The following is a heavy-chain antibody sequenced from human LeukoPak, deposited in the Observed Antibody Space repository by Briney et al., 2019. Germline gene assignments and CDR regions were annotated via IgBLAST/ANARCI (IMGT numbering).Heavy chain of an antibody. J-gene: IGHJ4*02. CDR1: GFTFSDYY. V-gene: IGHV3-11*01. Sequence: GGSLRLSCAASGFTFSDYYMSWIRQAPGKGLEWVSYISSSGSTIYYADPVKGRFTISRDNSKNTLYLQMNSLRAEDTAVYYCAKGTPREQWLTWGDYFDYWGQGTLVTVSS. CDR2: ISSSGSTI. CDR3: AKGTPREQWLTWGDYFDY. D-gene: IGHD6-19*01.